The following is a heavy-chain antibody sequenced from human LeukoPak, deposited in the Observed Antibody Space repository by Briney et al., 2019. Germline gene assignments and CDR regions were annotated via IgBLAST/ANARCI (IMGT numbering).Heavy chain of an antibody. J-gene: IGHJ4*02. V-gene: IGHV1-69*05. D-gene: IGHD2-21*01. CDR1: GDTFTSYA. CDR2: IIPIFGTA. CDR3: AIRDDYGDY. Sequence: SVRVSCKASGDTFTSYAISWVRQAPGQGLEWMGGIIPIFGTANYAQKFQGRVTITTDESTSTAYMELSSLRSEDTAVYYCAIRDDYGDYWGQGTLVTVSS.